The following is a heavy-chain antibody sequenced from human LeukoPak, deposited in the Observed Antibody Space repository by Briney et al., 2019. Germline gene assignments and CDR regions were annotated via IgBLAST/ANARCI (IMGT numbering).Heavy chain of an antibody. CDR2: ITTKRSNYAT. V-gene: IGHV3-73*01. J-gene: IGHJ4*02. CDR3: TTYRSGHY. Sequence: QTGGSLRLSCAASGFTFSDSDIHWVRQASGKGLEWVCRITTKRSNYATAYTASVKGRFTISRHDSENTAYLQMNSPKTEDTALYYCTTYRSGHYWGQGTLVTVSS. CDR1: GFTFSDSD. D-gene: IGHD6-19*01.